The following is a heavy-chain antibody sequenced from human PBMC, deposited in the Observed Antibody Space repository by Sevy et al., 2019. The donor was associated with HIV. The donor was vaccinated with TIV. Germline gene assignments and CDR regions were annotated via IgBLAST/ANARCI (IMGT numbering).Heavy chain of an antibody. D-gene: IGHD2-8*01. J-gene: IGHJ6*02. Sequence: ASVKVSCKASGYTFTSYGITWVRQAPGQGLEWMGWINPKNGNTKYAQKFQGRLTMTTDTSTSTVYMELRSLISDDTAIYYCARTYCTNGVCYYYYGMDVWGQGTTVTVSS. V-gene: IGHV1-18*04. CDR3: ARTYCTNGVCYYYYGMDV. CDR2: INPKNGNT. CDR1: GYTFTSYG.